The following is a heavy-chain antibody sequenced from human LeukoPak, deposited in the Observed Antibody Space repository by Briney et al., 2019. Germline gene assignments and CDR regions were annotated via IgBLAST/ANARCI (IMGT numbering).Heavy chain of an antibody. CDR2: IIPILGLP. V-gene: IGHV1-69*04. D-gene: IGHD3-22*01. Sequence: SAKVSCKASGGTFSYYSISWVRHAPGQGLEWMGRIIPILGLPKYAQKFEGRVTITADKSTSTSYMELSSLRSEDTAVYYCARDDYFDTSGQNFYFDLWGRGTLVTVSS. CDR3: ARDDYFDTSGQNFYFDL. J-gene: IGHJ2*01. CDR1: GGTFSYYS.